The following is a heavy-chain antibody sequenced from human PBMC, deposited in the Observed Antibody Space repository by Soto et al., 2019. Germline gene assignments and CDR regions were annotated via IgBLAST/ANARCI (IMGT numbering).Heavy chain of an antibody. CDR2: ISSSSSYI. CDR3: ASGLIKVAGTRNY. CDR1: GFTFSSYS. D-gene: IGHD6-19*01. V-gene: IGHV3-21*01. Sequence: GGSLRLSCAASGFTFSSYSMNWVRQAPGKGLEWVSSISSSSSYIYYADSVKGRFTISRDNAKNTLYLQMNSLRADDTAVYYCASGLIKVAGTRNYWGQGTLVTVSS. J-gene: IGHJ4*02.